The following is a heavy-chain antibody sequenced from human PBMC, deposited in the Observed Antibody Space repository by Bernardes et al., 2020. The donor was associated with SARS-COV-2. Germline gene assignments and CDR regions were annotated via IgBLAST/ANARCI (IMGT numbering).Heavy chain of an antibody. CDR1: GGSFSGYY. J-gene: IGHJ6*02. Sequence: SETLSLTCAVYGGSFSGYYWSWIRQPPGKGLEWIGEINHSGSTNYNPSLKSRVTISVDTSKNQFSLKLSSVTAADTAVYYCARRRIVRGAYYYGMDVWGQGTTVTVSS. V-gene: IGHV4-34*01. CDR2: INHSGST. CDR3: ARRRIVRGAYYYGMDV. D-gene: IGHD3-10*01.